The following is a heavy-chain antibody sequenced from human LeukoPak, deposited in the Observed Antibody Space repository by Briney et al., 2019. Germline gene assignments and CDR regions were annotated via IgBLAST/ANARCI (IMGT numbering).Heavy chain of an antibody. CDR1: GFTFSNYW. J-gene: IGHJ3*01. D-gene: IGHD2-2*01. CDR2: IREDGGLD. V-gene: IGHV3-7*01. CDR3: ARDASPNVQEPGAYHDAFDV. Sequence: GGSLRLSCGGSGFTFSNYWMVWVRQAPGKGLEWVANIREDGGLDHYMDSVKGRFTISRDNAKSSVFLQMNGLTAEDTAIYYCARDASPNVQEPGAYHDAFDVWGQGTVVTVSS.